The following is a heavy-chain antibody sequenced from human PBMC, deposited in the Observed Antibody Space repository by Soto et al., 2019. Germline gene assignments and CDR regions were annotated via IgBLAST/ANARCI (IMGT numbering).Heavy chain of an antibody. CDR3: ARVSPVATITAGMFDY. D-gene: IGHD5-12*01. V-gene: IGHV3-11*05. Sequence: GGSLRLSCVGSGFSFSEHFMTWIRQAPGKGLEWVSFIGFSGDFLSYSSSVKGRFIISRDNAKKSVYLQMNDLKIEDTAAYYCARVSPVATITAGMFDYWGQGALVTGSS. CDR2: IGFSGDFL. J-gene: IGHJ4*02. CDR1: GFSFSEHF.